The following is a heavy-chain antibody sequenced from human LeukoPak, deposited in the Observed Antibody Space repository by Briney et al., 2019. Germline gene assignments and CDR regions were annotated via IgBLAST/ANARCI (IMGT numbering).Heavy chain of an antibody. CDR1: GFTFSSYG. D-gene: IGHD3-3*01. V-gene: IGHV3-33*01. CDR2: IWYDGSNK. J-gene: IGHJ6*02. CDR3: ARDRTYDFWSGPSLAYGMDV. Sequence: PGRSLRLSCAASGFTFSSYGMHWVRQAPGKGLEWVAVIWYDGSNKYYADSVKGRFTISRDNSKNTLYLQMNSLRAEDTAVYYCARDRTYDFWSGPSLAYGMDVWGQGTTVTVSS.